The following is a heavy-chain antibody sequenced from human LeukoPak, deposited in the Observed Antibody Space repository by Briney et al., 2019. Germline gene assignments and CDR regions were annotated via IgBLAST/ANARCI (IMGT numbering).Heavy chain of an antibody. J-gene: IGHJ4*02. D-gene: IGHD4-17*01. Sequence: GASVKVSCKASGYTFTSYGISWVRQAPGQGLEWMGWISAYNGNTDYAQKLQGRVTMTTDTSTSTAYMGLRSLRSDDTAVYYCARVTQTDYDFDYWGQGTLVTVSS. CDR3: ARVTQTDYDFDY. V-gene: IGHV1-18*01. CDR2: ISAYNGNT. CDR1: GYTFTSYG.